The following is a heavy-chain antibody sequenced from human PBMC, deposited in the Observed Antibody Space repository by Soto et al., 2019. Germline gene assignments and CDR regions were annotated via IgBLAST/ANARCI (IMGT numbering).Heavy chain of an antibody. CDR2: ISTGNGNT. D-gene: IGHD5-12*01. J-gene: IGHJ3*02. CDR3: ARENIVSRMGASDI. Sequence: QAQLVQSGAEVKKPGASVKVSCKASGYTFTYYAIYWVRQAPGQRLEWMGWISTGNGNTKYSQKFQGRVTMNRDTSASTVYIELSSLRSDDTAVYYCARENIVSRMGASDIWGQGTVVTVSS. CDR1: GYTFTYYA. V-gene: IGHV1-3*04.